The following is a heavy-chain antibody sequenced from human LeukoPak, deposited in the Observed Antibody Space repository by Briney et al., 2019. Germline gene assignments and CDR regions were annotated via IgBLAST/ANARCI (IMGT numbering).Heavy chain of an antibody. CDR1: GFTFSDYN. Sequence: GGSLRLSCAASGFTFSDYNMRWLRQAPGKGLEWVSSISRSGSTKYYADSVKGRFTISRDNAKNSLFLQTNSLRAEDTAVYYCARVLRYCSGGNCYSGGLGYMDVWGKGTTVTISS. J-gene: IGHJ6*03. D-gene: IGHD2-15*01. CDR2: ISRSGSTK. CDR3: ARVLRYCSGGNCYSGGLGYMDV. V-gene: IGHV3-11*01.